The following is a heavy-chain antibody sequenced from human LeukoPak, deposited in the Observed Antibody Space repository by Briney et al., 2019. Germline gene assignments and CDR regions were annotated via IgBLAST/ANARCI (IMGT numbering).Heavy chain of an antibody. CDR2: ISGSGGST. Sequence: GGSLRLSCAASGFTFSSYAMSWVRQAPGKGLEWVSAISGSGGSTYYADSVKGRFTISRDNSKNTLYLQMNSLRAEDTAVYYCARDTHHLSPHGWFDPWGQGTLVTVSS. V-gene: IGHV3-23*01. J-gene: IGHJ5*02. CDR1: GFTFSSYA. D-gene: IGHD1-14*01. CDR3: ARDTHHLSPHGWFDP.